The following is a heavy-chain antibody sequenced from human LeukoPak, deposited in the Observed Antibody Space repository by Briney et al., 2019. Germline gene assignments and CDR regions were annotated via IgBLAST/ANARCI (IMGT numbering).Heavy chain of an antibody. CDR1: GFTLSSYS. Sequence: PGGSLRLSCAASGFTLSSYSTNWVRQAPGKGLEWVSSISSSSSYIYYADSVKGRFTISRDNAKNSLYLQMNSLRAEDTAVYYCARDLRAEIVGATFDYWGQGTLVTVSS. V-gene: IGHV3-21*01. CDR2: ISSSSSYI. D-gene: IGHD1-26*01. J-gene: IGHJ4*02. CDR3: ARDLRAEIVGATFDY.